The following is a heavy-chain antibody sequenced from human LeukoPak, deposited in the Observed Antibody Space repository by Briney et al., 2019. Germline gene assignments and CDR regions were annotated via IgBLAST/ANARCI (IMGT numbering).Heavy chain of an antibody. CDR1: GVSVYTSDYY. J-gene: IGHJ5*02. CDR3: ARVSDP. CDR2: IFYTGKT. V-gene: IGHV4-39*07. Sequence: SETLSLTCTVSGVSVYTSDYYSGWVRQPPGKGPEWIGDIFYTGKTHYHPSLKSRVSISIDTSKNQLSLKLPSVTAADTGGHYCARVSDPWGQGPLLSLST.